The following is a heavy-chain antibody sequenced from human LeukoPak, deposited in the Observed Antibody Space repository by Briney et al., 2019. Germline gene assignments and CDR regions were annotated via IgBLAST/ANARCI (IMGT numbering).Heavy chain of an antibody. V-gene: IGHV4-31*11. Sequence: SETLSLTCAVSGGSIYSGAYYWSWIRQLPGKGLEWIGYIYDSGSTFYNPSLKSRVSISMDTSKNQFSLSLRSVTAADTAVYYCARGGHDYGDYGYWGQGRLVTVSS. CDR2: IYDSGST. CDR3: ARGGHDYGDYGY. J-gene: IGHJ4*02. CDR1: GGSIYSGAYY. D-gene: IGHD4-17*01.